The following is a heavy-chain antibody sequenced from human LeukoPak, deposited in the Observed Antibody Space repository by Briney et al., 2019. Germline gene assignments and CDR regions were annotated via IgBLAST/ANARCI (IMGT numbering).Heavy chain of an antibody. J-gene: IGHJ4*02. CDR1: CGSFSGYY. D-gene: IGHD2-15*01. CDR2: INHSGST. CDR3: ATTRYIVVVVAEDYYFDY. V-gene: IGHV4-34*01. Sequence: SETLSLTCAVYCGSFSGYYWSWVRQPPGKGLEWIGEINHSGSTNYNPSLKSRVTISVDTSKSQFSLKLSSVTAADTAVYYCATTRYIVVVVAEDYYFDYWGQGTLVTVSS.